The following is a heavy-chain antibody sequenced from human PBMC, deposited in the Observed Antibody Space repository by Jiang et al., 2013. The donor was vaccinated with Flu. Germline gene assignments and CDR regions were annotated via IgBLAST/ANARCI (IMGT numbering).Heavy chain of an antibody. J-gene: IGHJ4*02. CDR1: GGSISSSNW. CDR2: IYHSGST. CDR3: ARVYYDFWSGSSVYFDY. V-gene: IGHV4-4*02. D-gene: IGHD3-3*01. Sequence: GSGLVKPSGTLSLTCAVSGGSISSSNWWSWVRQPPGKGLEWIGEIYHSGSTNYNPSLKSRVTISVDKSKNQFSLKLSSVTAADTAVYYCARVYYDFWSGSSVYFDYWGQGTLVTVSS.